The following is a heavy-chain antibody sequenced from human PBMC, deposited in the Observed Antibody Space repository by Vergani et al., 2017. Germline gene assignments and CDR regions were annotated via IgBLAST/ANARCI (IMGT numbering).Heavy chain of an antibody. V-gene: IGHV3-48*04. CDR2: ISSSSSTI. D-gene: IGHD3-3*01. Sequence: EVQLVESGGGLVQPGGSLRLSCAASGFTFSSYSMNWVRQAPGKGLEWVSYISSSSSTIYYADSVKGRFTISRDNAKNSLYLQMNSLRAEDTAVYYCARDYDFWSGSEIYYYYGMDVWGQGTTVTVSS. CDR1: GFTFSSYS. J-gene: IGHJ6*02. CDR3: ARDYDFWSGSEIYYYYGMDV.